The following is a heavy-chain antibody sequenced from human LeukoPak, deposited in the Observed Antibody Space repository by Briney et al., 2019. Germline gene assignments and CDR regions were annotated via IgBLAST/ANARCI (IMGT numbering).Heavy chain of an antibody. D-gene: IGHD1-26*01. V-gene: IGHV3-21*06. CDR3: ARDPYSGNYGNYYYYYMDV. CDR1: GFTFSSFS. J-gene: IGHJ6*03. CDR2: ISSNTYI. Sequence: PGGSLRLSCAASGFTFSSFSMNWVRQAPGKGLEWVSSISSNTYIYYGDSVKGRFTISRDNAKNSLFLQMNNLSPDDTAVYFCARDPYSGNYGNYYYYYMDVWGKGTTVTVSS.